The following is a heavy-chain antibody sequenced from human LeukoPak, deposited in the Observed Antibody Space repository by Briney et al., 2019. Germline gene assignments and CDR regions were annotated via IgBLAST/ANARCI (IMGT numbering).Heavy chain of an antibody. J-gene: IGHJ6*02. CDR1: GSIVTDNY. CDR2: IDSAGNK. D-gene: IGHD3-10*01. Sequence: AGGSLRLSCAAPGSIVTDNYWSWARQAQGKGLEWVAHIDSAGNKHYADSVKGRFTISRDNSKNTLYLQMNSLRAEDTAVYYCAKDDGSGSYYYYYGMDVWGQGTTVTVSS. V-gene: IGHV3-53*05. CDR3: AKDDGSGSYYYYYGMDV.